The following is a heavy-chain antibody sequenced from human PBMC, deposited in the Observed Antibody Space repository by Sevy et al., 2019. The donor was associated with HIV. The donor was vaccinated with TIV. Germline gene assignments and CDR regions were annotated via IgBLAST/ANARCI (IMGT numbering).Heavy chain of an antibody. CDR2: VSYDGTLK. CDR1: GFTFSSSG. D-gene: IGHD2-8*02. J-gene: IGHJ4*02. Sequence: GGSLRLSCAAAGFTFSSSGIHWVRQAPGKGLEWVELVSYDGTLKYYADSVKGRFTTSRDNSKNTLYLQMGSLRADDTAVYFCAKGPPTGAFDHWGQGTLVTVSS. V-gene: IGHV3-30*18. CDR3: AKGPPTGAFDH.